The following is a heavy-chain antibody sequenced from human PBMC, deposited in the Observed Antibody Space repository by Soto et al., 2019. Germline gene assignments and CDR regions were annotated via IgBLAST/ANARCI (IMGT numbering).Heavy chain of an antibody. J-gene: IGHJ4*02. CDR3: AKNKIVVVVAAPYYFDY. CDR2: ISGSGGST. CDR1: GFTFSSYA. V-gene: IGHV3-23*01. D-gene: IGHD2-15*01. Sequence: EVQRFESGVGLVQPWGSQRLSCAASGFTFSSYAMSWVLQAQGKELEWVSAISGSGGSTYYADSVKGRFTISRDNSKNTLYLQMNSLRAEDTAVYYCAKNKIVVVVAAPYYFDYWGQGTLVTVSS.